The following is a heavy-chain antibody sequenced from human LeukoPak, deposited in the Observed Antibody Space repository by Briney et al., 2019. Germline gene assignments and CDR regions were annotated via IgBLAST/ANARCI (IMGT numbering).Heavy chain of an antibody. D-gene: IGHD3-9*01. Sequence: GGSLRLSCGVSGFTVRSNYMGWVRQPPGKGLEYGSVIYSGGSTYYGDSVKGRFTISRDNSKNTLYLQMNSVRAEDTAVYYCAREESLDYDILTGYEGGAAFDIWGQGTMVTVSS. CDR3: AREESLDYDILTGYEGGAAFDI. CDR1: GFTVRSNY. J-gene: IGHJ3*02. V-gene: IGHV3-66*01. CDR2: IYSGGST.